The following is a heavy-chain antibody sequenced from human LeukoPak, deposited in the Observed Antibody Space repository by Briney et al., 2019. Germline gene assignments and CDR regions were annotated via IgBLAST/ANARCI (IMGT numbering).Heavy chain of an antibody. Sequence: SETLSLTCTVSGGSISSGSYYWSWIRQPAGKGLEWIGRIYISGSTNYNPSLTSRVTISVDTSKNQFSLKLSSVTAADTAVYYCARGGIFRDAFDIWGQGTMVTVSS. CDR1: GGSISSGSYY. J-gene: IGHJ3*02. D-gene: IGHD2-15*01. CDR2: IYISGST. V-gene: IGHV4-61*02. CDR3: ARGGIFRDAFDI.